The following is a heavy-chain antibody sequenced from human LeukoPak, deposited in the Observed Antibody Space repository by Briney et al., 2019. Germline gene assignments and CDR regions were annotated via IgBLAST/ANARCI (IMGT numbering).Heavy chain of an antibody. CDR2: INPDGSTT. CDR3: VTDHAGEEDK. Sequence: GGSLRLSCAASGFTFSRFWIHWVRQVPGKGLVWVSRINPDGSTTNYADSVKGRFTISRDNAKNTLYLHMNRLRDEDTAVYYCVTDHAGEEDKWGQGTLVTVSS. CDR1: GFTFSRFW. V-gene: IGHV3-74*01. J-gene: IGHJ4*02. D-gene: IGHD1-1*01.